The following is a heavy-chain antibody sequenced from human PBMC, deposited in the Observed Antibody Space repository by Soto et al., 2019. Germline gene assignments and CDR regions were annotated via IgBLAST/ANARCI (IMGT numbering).Heavy chain of an antibody. CDR3: AREKRLLWFGELLPSGYYYYGMDV. CDR2: ISYDGSNK. V-gene: IGHV3-30-3*01. Sequence: GGSLRLSCAASGFSLSSYAMHWVRQAPGKGLEWVAVISYDGSNKYYADSVKGRFTISRDNSKNTLYLQMNSLRAEDTAVYYRAREKRLLWFGELLPSGYYYYGMDVWGQGTTVTVSS. D-gene: IGHD3-10*01. J-gene: IGHJ6*02. CDR1: GFSLSSYA.